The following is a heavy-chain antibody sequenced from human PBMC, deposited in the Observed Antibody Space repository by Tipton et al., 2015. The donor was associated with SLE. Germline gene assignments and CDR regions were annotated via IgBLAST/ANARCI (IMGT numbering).Heavy chain of an antibody. V-gene: IGHV4-61*01. CDR1: GGSISSRTYY. CDR3: ARDGGGYYDSSGYYYGWYFDL. Sequence: TLSLTCTVSGGSISSRTYYWTWIRQSPGKGLEWIGNVYKNYNPSLKSRVTISVDMSKNQFSLKLSSVTAADTAVYYCARDGGGYYDSSGYYYGWYFDLWGRGTLVTVSS. CDR2: VYKN. J-gene: IGHJ2*01. D-gene: IGHD3-22*01.